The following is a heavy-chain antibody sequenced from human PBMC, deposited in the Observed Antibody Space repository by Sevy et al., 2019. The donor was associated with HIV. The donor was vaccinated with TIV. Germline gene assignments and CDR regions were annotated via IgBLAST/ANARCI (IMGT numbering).Heavy chain of an antibody. J-gene: IGHJ4*02. Sequence: GGSLRLSCAVSGFRFSNYWMSWVCQAPGKGLEWVANIKEDGSEKHYVDSVKGRFTISRDNTKNSLFLQMNSRRAEDTALYYCAGYNNLGYWGQRTLVTVSS. CDR1: GFRFSNYW. V-gene: IGHV3-7*01. CDR3: AGYNNLGY. CDR2: IKEDGSEK. D-gene: IGHD1-1*01.